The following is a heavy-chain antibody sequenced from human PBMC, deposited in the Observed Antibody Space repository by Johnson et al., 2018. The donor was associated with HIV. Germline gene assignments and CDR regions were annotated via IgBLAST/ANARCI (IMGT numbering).Heavy chain of an antibody. J-gene: IGHJ3*02. CDR1: GFTFSSYG. D-gene: IGHD6-6*01. V-gene: IGHV3-33*01. CDR2: IWYDGRNK. Sequence: QVQLVESGGGVVQPGRSLRLSCAASGFTFSSYGMHWVRQAPGKGLEWVAVIWYDGRNKYYADSVKGRFTISRANSKNTLYLQINSLGAEDTAVYYCATLEYSSSPGGYGAFDIWGPGTMVTVSS. CDR3: ATLEYSSSPGGYGAFDI.